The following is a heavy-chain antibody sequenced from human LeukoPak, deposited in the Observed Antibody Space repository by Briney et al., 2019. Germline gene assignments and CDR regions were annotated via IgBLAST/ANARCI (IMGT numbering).Heavy chain of an antibody. J-gene: IGHJ4*02. CDR3: VCLGLGGLSLD. D-gene: IGHD3-16*01. Sequence: GRSLRLSCAASGFTFDDFAMHWVRQPPGKGLEWVSGISWKSGSFGYADSVKGRFTISRDNAKNTLYLQMNSLRVEDTAVYYCVCLGLGGLSLDWGQGTLVTVSS. CDR1: GFTFDDFA. V-gene: IGHV3-9*01. CDR2: ISWKSGSF.